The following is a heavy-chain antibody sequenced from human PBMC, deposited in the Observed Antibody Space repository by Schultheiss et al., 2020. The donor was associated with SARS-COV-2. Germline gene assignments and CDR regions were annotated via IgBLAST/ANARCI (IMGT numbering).Heavy chain of an antibody. V-gene: IGHV3-48*04. Sequence: GGSLRLSCAASGFTFSSYAMNWVRQAPGKGLEWVSYISSSGSTIYYADSVKGRFTISRDNAKNSLYLQMNSLRAEDTAVYYCARGGDPRYYYYGMDVWGQGTTVTVSS. D-gene: IGHD2-21*02. J-gene: IGHJ6*02. CDR3: ARGGDPRYYYYGMDV. CDR1: GFTFSSYA. CDR2: ISSSGSTI.